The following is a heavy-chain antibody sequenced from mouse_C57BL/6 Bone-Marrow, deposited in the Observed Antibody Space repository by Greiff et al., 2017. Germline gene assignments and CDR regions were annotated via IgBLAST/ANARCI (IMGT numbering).Heavy chain of an antibody. CDR3: ARPHYDYDGGYAMDY. CDR1: GFTFSSYG. J-gene: IGHJ4*01. Sequence: EVQVVESGGDLVKPGGSLKLSCAASGFTFSSYGMSWVRQTPDKRLEWVATISSGGSYTYYPDSVKGRFTISRDNAKNTLYLQMRSLKSEDTAMYYCARPHYDYDGGYAMDYWGQGTSVTVSS. V-gene: IGHV5-6*01. D-gene: IGHD2-4*01. CDR2: ISSGGSYT.